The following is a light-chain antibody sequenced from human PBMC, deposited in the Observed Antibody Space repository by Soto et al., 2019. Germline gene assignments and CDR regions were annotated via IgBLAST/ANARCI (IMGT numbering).Light chain of an antibody. J-gene: IGKJ1*01. CDR3: QQYNNWPPVT. CDR1: QSVSSK. V-gene: IGKV3-15*01. CDR2: GAS. Sequence: EIVMTQSPATLSVSPGEGATLSCRASQSVSSKLAWYQQKPGQAPRLLIYGASTRATGIPARFSGSGSGTEFTLIISSLQSEDSAVYYCQQYNNWPPVTFGQGTKVDIK.